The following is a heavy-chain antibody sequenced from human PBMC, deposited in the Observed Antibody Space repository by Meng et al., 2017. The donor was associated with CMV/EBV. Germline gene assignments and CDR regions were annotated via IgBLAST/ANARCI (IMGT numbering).Heavy chain of an antibody. J-gene: IGHJ6*02. CDR2: MNPNSGNT. CDR3: ARAPPPLYCSSTSCYTGGMDV. D-gene: IGHD2-2*02. CDR1: GYTFTSYD. Sequence: ASVKVSCKASGYTFTSYDINWVRQATGQGLEWMGWMNPNSGNTGYAQKFQGRVTMTRNTSISTAYMELSSLRSEDTAVYYCARAPPPLYCSSTSCYTGGMDVWGQGTTVTVSS. V-gene: IGHV1-8*01.